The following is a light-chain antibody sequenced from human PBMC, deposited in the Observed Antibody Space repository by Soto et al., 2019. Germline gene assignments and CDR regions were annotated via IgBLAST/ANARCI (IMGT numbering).Light chain of an antibody. V-gene: IGKV3-15*01. CDR2: SAS. J-gene: IGKJ2*01. CDR3: QQVHNCPLT. CDR1: QSISTE. Sequence: EIAMTQSPATLSVSPGERATLSCRASQSISTELAWYQQIPGQPPRLLIYSASTRATGVPARFTGSGSGSDFTLTISGLQSEDFAVYYCQQVHNCPLTFGQGTRLEI.